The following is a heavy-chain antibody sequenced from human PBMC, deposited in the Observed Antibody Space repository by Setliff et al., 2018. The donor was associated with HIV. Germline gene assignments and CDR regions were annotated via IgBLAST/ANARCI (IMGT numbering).Heavy chain of an antibody. D-gene: IGHD3-22*01. J-gene: IGHJ4*02. CDR2: IYYSGST. Sequence: SETLSLTCTVSGGSISSSVYYWSWIRQHPGKGLEWIGYIYYSGSTYYNPSLKSRLTMSVDTSKNQFSLRLTSVTAADTAVYYCARGARYAYYYDGSGYYRHFDYWSQGTLVTVSS. V-gene: IGHV4-31*03. CDR3: ARGARYAYYYDGSGYYRHFDY. CDR1: GGSISSSVYY.